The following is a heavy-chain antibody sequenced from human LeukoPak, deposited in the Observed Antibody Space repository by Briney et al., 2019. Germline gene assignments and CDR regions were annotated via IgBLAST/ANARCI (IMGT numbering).Heavy chain of an antibody. V-gene: IGHV3-23*01. CDR3: AKDQVGRYYDILAGYYPENFFDY. CDR1: GFTFSNYA. J-gene: IGHJ4*02. D-gene: IGHD3-9*01. CDR2: ISGTGGSA. Sequence: GGSLRLSCSASGFTFSNYAMSWVRQAPGKGLEWVSTISGTGGSAKYADSVKGRFTFSRDNSKDTLYLQMNGLRAEDTAVYYCAKDQVGRYYDILAGYYPENFFDYWGQGTLVTVPS.